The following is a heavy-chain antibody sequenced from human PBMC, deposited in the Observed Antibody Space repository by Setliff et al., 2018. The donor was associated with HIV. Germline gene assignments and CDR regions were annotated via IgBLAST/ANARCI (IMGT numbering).Heavy chain of an antibody. J-gene: IGHJ6*02. V-gene: IGHV3-48*04. Sequence: GSLRLSCAASGFTVSGFSMNWVRQAPGKGLEWVSYISTSSYTINYADSVKGRFTISRDNTKNSLYLQMDSLRAEDTTVYYCARKLQPGYGMDVWGQGTTVTVSS. CDR3: ARKLQPGYGMDV. CDR1: GFTVSGFS. CDR2: ISTSSYTI. D-gene: IGHD5-18*01.